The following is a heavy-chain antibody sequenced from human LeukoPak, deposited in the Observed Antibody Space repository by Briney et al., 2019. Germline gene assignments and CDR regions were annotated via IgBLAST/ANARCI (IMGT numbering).Heavy chain of an antibody. CDR3: ARGGIFGVVKKIKNYFDY. Sequence: SETLSLTCTVYDESFSGYYWSWIRQPPGKGLEWIGEINHSGSTNYNPSLKSRVTISVDTSKNQFSLKLSSVTAADTAAYYCARGGIFGVVKKIKNYFDYWGQGTLVTVSS. CDR2: INHSGST. V-gene: IGHV4-34*01. J-gene: IGHJ4*02. D-gene: IGHD3-3*01. CDR1: DESFSGYY.